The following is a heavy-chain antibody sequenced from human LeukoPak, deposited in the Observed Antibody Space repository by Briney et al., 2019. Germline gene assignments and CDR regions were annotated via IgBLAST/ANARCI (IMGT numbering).Heavy chain of an antibody. V-gene: IGHV4-4*07. D-gene: IGHD3-22*01. J-gene: IGHJ4*02. CDR2: IYTSGSS. CDR1: SDSFSGYY. CDR3: ARGTYYYDSSGYLY. Sequence: SETLFLTCNVSSDSFSGYYWSWIRQPAGKGLEWIGRIYTSGSSNYNPSLKSRITMSVDTSKNQFSLQLTSVTAADTAVYYCARGTYYYDSSGYLYWGQGTLVTVSS.